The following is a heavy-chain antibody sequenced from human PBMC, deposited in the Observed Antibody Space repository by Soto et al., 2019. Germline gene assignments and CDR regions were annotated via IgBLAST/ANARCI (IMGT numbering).Heavy chain of an antibody. CDR3: ARVLAGTTFYYYYYMDF. D-gene: IGHD1-1*01. J-gene: IGHJ6*03. V-gene: IGHV4-39*07. CDR2: INHSGSS. CDR1: NGSIISRSSY. Sequence: PSETLSLTCTVSNGSIISRSSYWGWIRQTPGKGLEWIGEINHSGSSTYNPSLKSRVTISVDTSKNQFSLKLSSVTAADTAVYYCARVLAGTTFYYYYYMDFWGKGTTVTVSS.